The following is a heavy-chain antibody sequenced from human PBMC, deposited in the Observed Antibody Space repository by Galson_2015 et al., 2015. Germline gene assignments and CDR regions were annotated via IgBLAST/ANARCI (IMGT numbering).Heavy chain of an antibody. Sequence: SCAASGGTFSSYAISWVRQAPGQGLEWMGGIIPIFGTANYAQKFQGRVTITADESTSTAYMELSSLRSEDTAVYYCASDYGSGSSYYFDYWGQGTLVTVSS. V-gene: IGHV1-69*01. CDR3: ASDYGSGSSYYFDY. CDR1: GGTFSSYA. J-gene: IGHJ4*02. CDR2: IIPIFGTA. D-gene: IGHD3-10*01.